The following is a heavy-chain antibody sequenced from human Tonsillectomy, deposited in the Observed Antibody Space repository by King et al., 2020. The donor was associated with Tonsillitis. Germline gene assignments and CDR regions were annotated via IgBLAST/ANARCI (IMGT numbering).Heavy chain of an antibody. J-gene: IGHJ4*02. V-gene: IGHV4-59*01. CDR2: IYYSGST. CDR3: ARGPDTNGYRDY. CDR1: GGSISSYY. D-gene: IGHD2-8*01. Sequence: QLQESGPGLVKPSETLSLTCTVSGGSISSYYWSWIRQPPGKGLEWIGYIYYSGSTNYNPSLKSRVTISVDPSKNHFPPKLSSVTPADTSVYYFARGPDTNGYRDYWGQGTLVTVSS.